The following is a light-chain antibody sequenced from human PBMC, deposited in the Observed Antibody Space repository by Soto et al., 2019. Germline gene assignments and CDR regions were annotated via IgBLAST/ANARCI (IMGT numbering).Light chain of an antibody. J-gene: IGKJ4*01. CDR2: GAS. CDR3: QYYSGSQT. CDR1: QSVNSLY. Sequence: EIVLTQSPGTLSLSPGERATLSCRASQSVNSLYLAWYQLKPGQAPRPFIFGASSRATGIPERLSGSGSGTDFTLTISRLEPEDFAVYYCQYYSGSQTFGGGTKVEIK. V-gene: IGKV3-20*01.